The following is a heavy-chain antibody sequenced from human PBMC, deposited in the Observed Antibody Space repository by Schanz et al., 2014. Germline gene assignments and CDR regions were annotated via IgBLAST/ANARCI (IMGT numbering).Heavy chain of an antibody. CDR1: GFTFSSHW. Sequence: EVQLLESGGGLVQPGGSLRLSCAASGFTFSSHWMHWVRQDPGKGLVWVAAVSSRSDEIKYADSVRGRFTISRDNSRSTMYLQMNSLRPEDTAVYYCARGRVLESWGQGTLVTVSS. CDR2: VSSRSDEI. J-gene: IGHJ5*02. D-gene: IGHD1-1*01. V-gene: IGHV3-23*05. CDR3: ARGRVLES.